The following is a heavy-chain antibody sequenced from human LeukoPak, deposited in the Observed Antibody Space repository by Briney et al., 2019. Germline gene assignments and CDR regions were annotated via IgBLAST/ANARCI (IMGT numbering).Heavy chain of an antibody. CDR2: ISSSSSTI. D-gene: IGHD1-26*01. J-gene: IGHJ6*03. Sequence: PGGSLRLSCAASGFTFSTYSMNWVRQVPGKGLEWVSYISSSSSTIYYADSVKGRFTISRDNAKNSLYLQMNSLRAEDTAVYYCARASGSYFYYYYKDVWGKGTTVTVSS. CDR1: GFTFSTYS. CDR3: ARASGSYFYYYYKDV. V-gene: IGHV3-48*01.